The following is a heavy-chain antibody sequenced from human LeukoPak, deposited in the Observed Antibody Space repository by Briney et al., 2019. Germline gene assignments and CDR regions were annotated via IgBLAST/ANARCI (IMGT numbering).Heavy chain of an antibody. V-gene: IGHV3-33*01. Sequence: GGTLRLSCAASGFTFSSYGMHWVREAPGKGLEWVAVIWYDGSNKYYADSVKGRFTISRDNSKNTLYLQMNSLRAEDTAVYYCARALGASDAFDIWGQGTMVTVSS. CDR3: ARALGASDAFDI. D-gene: IGHD1-26*01. J-gene: IGHJ3*02. CDR1: GFTFSSYG. CDR2: IWYDGSNK.